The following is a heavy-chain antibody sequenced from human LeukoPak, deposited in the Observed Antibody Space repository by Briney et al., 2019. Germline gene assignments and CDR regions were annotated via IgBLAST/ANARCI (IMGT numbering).Heavy chain of an antibody. V-gene: IGHV4-59*08. CDR1: GGSISPYY. J-gene: IGHJ4*02. D-gene: IGHD3-16*01. Sequence: SETLSLTCNVSGGSISPYYWSWIRQSPGKGLELIVYIYYSGYTNYNPSLKSRVTISLDTSKNQFSLKLSSVSAADTAMYYCARGGFRACDYGGQGTLVTVSS. CDR3: ARGGFRACDY. CDR2: IYYSGYT.